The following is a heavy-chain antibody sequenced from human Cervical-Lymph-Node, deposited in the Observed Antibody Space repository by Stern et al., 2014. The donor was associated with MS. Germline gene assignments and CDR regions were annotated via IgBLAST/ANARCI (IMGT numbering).Heavy chain of an antibody. CDR2: ISSSGSTI. CDR1: GFTFSDYY. V-gene: IGHV3-11*01. CDR3: ARGYCYDGMDV. J-gene: IGHJ6*02. D-gene: IGHD5-18*01. Sequence: VQLVESGGGLVKPGGSLRLSCAASGFTFSDYYMRWIRQAPGTGLEWVSYISSSGSTIYYADSVKGRFTIPRDNAQNSQSPQKNSLRAEDTAVYYCARGYCYDGMDVWGQGTTVTVSS.